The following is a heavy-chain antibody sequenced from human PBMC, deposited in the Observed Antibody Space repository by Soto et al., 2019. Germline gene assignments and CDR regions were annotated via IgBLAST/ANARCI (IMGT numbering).Heavy chain of an antibody. CDR2: ISYDGSNK. V-gene: IGHV3-30*18. D-gene: IGHD6-19*01. CDR1: GFTFSSYD. CDR3: AKEGLAVAGGDY. J-gene: IGHJ4*02. Sequence: QVQLVESGGGVVQPGRSLRLSCAASGFTFSSYDMHWVRQAPGKGLEWVAIISYDGSNKCYADSVKGRFTISRDNSKNTLYLQMNSLRAEDTAVYYCAKEGLAVAGGDYWGQGTLVTVSS.